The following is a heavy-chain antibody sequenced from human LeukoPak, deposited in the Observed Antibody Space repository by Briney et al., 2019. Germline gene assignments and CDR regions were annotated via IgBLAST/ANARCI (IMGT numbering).Heavy chain of an antibody. CDR1: GFTFDDHA. CDR3: ARDSSYYYDSDPGYFDY. J-gene: IGHJ4*02. Sequence: PGRSLRLSCVASGFTFDDHAMHWVRQAPGQGLEWVSGMSWNSRSIGYADSVKGRFTISRDNSKNTLYLQMNSLRAEDTAVYYCARDSSYYYDSDPGYFDYWGQGTLVTVSS. D-gene: IGHD3-22*01. CDR2: MSWNSRSI. V-gene: IGHV3-9*01.